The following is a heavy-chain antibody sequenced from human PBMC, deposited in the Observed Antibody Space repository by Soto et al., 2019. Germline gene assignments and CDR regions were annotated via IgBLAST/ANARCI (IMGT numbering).Heavy chain of an antibody. V-gene: IGHV3-11*01. Sequence: QVQLVESGGGLVKPGGSLRLSCAASGFTFSDYYMTWIRQAPGKGLEWVSYISGSGSTTYYPDSVRGRFTISRDNAKNSLYLQMHSLRAPDTSVYYCGRAQADYSAGYSTDYWGQGSRVTAS. CDR1: GFTFSDYY. J-gene: IGHJ4*02. CDR2: ISGSGSTT. D-gene: IGHD3-9*01. CDR3: GRAQADYSAGYSTDY.